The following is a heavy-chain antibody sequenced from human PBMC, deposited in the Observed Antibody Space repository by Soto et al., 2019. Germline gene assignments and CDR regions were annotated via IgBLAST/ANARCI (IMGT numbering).Heavy chain of an antibody. J-gene: IGHJ4*02. D-gene: IGHD4-17*01. Sequence: SETLSLTCTVSGGSISSSSFYWSWIRQPPGKGLEWIGYIYYSGSTYYNPSLKSRVTISVDTSKNQFSLKLSSVTAADTAVYYCARRYGASFDYWGQGTLVTVSS. CDR1: GGSISSSSFY. CDR3: ARRYGASFDY. CDR2: IYYSGST. V-gene: IGHV4-30-4*08.